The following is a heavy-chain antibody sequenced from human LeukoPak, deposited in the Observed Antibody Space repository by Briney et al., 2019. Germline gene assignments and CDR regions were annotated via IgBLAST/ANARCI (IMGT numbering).Heavy chain of an antibody. J-gene: IGHJ4*02. V-gene: IGHV3-20*04. CDR2: INWNGVST. D-gene: IGHD3-10*01. CDR1: GFSFGDYG. Sequence: PGGSLRLSCAAYGFSFGDYGVSWVRQPPGKGRECVSGINWNGVSTVYADSVKGRFTISRDHSKNTLYLQMNSLRAEDTAVYYCAKLDGSGSYYNRGTPHYWGQGTLVTVSS. CDR3: AKLDGSGSYYNRGTPHY.